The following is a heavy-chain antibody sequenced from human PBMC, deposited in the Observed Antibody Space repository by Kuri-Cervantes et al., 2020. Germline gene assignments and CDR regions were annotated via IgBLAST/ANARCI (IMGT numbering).Heavy chain of an antibody. CDR1: GGSFSGYY. CDR3: ARGHFEATTDFDY. D-gene: IGHD5-24*01. Sequence: ESLKISCAVYGGSFSGYYWSWIRQPPGKGLEWIGEINHSGRTKCNPSLKSRVTISVDTSKNQFSLRLKSVTAADTAVYYCARGHFEATTDFDYWGQGTLVTVSS. V-gene: IGHV4-34*01. J-gene: IGHJ4*02. CDR2: INHSGRT.